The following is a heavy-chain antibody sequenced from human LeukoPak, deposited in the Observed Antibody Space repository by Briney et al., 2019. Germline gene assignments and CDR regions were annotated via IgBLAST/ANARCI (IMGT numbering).Heavy chain of an antibody. J-gene: IGHJ4*02. CDR1: GYTFTSYY. V-gene: IGHV1-46*03. CDR2: INPSGGIT. CDR3: ARDPYFYDSSGYYHD. Sequence: ASVKVSCKASGYTFTSYYMHWVRQAPGQGLEWMGIINPSGGITSYAQKFQGRVTMTRDTSTSTVYMELSSQRSEDTAVYYCARDPYFYDSSGYYHDWGQGTLVTVSS. D-gene: IGHD3-22*01.